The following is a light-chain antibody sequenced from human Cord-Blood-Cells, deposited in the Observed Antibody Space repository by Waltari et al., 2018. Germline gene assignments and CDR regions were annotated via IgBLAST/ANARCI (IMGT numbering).Light chain of an antibody. J-gene: IGKJ5*01. CDR3: QQYGSSPT. CDR2: GAS. CDR1: QSVSSSY. Sequence: EIVLTQSPGTLSLSPGERATLSCRASQSVSSSYLAWYQQKPGQAPRLRIYGASSRATGIPDRFSGSGYGTDFTLTINRLEPEDFAVYYCQQYGSSPTFGQGTRLEIK. V-gene: IGKV3-20*01.